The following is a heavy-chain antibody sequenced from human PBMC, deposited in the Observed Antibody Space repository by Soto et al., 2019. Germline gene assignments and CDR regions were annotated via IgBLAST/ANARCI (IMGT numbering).Heavy chain of an antibody. J-gene: IGHJ3*02. CDR1: GGSISSYY. CDR2: IYYSGST. V-gene: IGHV4-59*01. D-gene: IGHD6-13*01. Sequence: QVLLQESGPGLVKPSETLSLTCTVSGGSISSYYWSWIRQPPGKGLEWIGYIYYSGSTNYNPSLKSRVTISVDTSKNQFSLKLSSVSAADTAVYYCARAPRIAAAGHDAFDIWGQGTMVTVSS. CDR3: ARAPRIAAAGHDAFDI.